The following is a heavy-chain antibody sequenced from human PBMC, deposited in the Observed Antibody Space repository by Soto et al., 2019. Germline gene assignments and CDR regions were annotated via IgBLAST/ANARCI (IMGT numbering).Heavy chain of an antibody. D-gene: IGHD6-19*01. Sequence: QITLKESGPTLVKPTQTLTLTCTFSGFSLSTSGVGVGWIRQPPGKALEWLALIYWDDDKRYSPSLKSRLTTXTXTXXNQVVLTMTHMDPVDTATYYCAHSGVAGPARPFGPWGQGTLVTVPS. CDR1: GFSLSTSGVG. J-gene: IGHJ5*02. V-gene: IGHV2-5*02. CDR3: AHSGVAGPARPFGP. CDR2: IYWDDDK.